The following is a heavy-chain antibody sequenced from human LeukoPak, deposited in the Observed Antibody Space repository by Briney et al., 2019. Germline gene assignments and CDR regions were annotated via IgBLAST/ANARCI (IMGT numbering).Heavy chain of an antibody. CDR2: ISAYNGNT. CDR1: GYTFTSYG. J-gene: IGHJ4*02. CDR3: ARDEGYYYDSSGYQGY. V-gene: IGHV1-18*01. Sequence: ASVKVSCKASGYTFTSYGISWVRQAPGQGVEWMGWISAYNGNTNYAQKLQGRVTMTTDTSTSTAYMELRSLRSDDTAVYYCARDEGYYYDSSGYQGYWGQGTLVTVSS. D-gene: IGHD3-22*01.